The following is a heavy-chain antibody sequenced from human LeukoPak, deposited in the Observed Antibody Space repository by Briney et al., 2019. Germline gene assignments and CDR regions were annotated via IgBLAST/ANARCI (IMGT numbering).Heavy chain of an antibody. CDR2: ISGSSSTI. J-gene: IGHJ4*02. V-gene: IGHV3-48*01. CDR1: GFTFSTYS. Sequence: GGSLRLSCAASGFTFSTYSMNWVRQPPGKGLEWVSYISGSSSTIYYADSVKGRFTISRDNAKNSLYPQMNSLRAEDTAVYYCARGYGSSGYYYPRYWGQGTLVAVSS. CDR3: ARGYGSSGYYYPRY. D-gene: IGHD3-22*01.